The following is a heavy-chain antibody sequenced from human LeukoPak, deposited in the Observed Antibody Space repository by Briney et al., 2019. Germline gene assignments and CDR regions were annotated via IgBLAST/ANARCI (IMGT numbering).Heavy chain of an antibody. Sequence: GASVKVSCKDSGYTFTSYDINWLRQATRQGLEWMGWMNPNSGNTGYAQKFQGRVTMTRNTSISTAYMELSSLRSEDTAVYYCARGHTPVGYYDFWSGYFLYPLTYYMDVWGKGTTVTVSS. J-gene: IGHJ6*03. CDR1: GYTFTSYD. CDR2: MNPNSGNT. D-gene: IGHD3-3*01. CDR3: ARGHTPVGYYDFWSGYFLYPLTYYMDV. V-gene: IGHV1-8*01.